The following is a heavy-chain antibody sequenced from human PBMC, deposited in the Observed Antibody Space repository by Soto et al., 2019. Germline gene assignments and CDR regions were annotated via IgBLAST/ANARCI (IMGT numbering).Heavy chain of an antibody. CDR2: TYYRSKWYD. D-gene: IGHD3-16*01. Sequence: SQTLSLTCAISGDSVSSNTAAWNWIRQSPSRGLEWLGRTYYRSKWYDDYAESVSSRININPDTSKNQFSLHLNSVTPEDTAIYYCARSWFGNQVHWIDSWGQGTLVTVSS. J-gene: IGHJ5*01. CDR1: GDSVSSNTAA. V-gene: IGHV6-1*01. CDR3: ARSWFGNQVHWIDS.